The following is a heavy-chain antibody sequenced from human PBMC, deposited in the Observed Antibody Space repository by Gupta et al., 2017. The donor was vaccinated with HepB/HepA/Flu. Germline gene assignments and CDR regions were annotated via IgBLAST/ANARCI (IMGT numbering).Heavy chain of an antibody. CDR2: IWYDGSNK. V-gene: IGHV3-33*01. CDR1: GFTFSSSG. J-gene: IGHJ6*02. CDR3: ARDRGRYYFYGMDV. Sequence: QVQLVESGGGVVQPGRSLGLSCAASGFTFSSSGMHWVRQAPGKGLEWVASIWYDGSNKYYADSVKGRFTLSRDNSKNTLYLQMNSLRAEDTAVYYCARDRGRYYFYGMDVWGQGTTVTVSS. D-gene: IGHD3-16*01.